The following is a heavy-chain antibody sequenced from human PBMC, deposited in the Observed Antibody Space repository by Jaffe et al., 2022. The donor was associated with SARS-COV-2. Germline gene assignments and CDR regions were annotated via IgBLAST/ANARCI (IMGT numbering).Heavy chain of an antibody. D-gene: IGHD6-19*01. J-gene: IGHJ6*02. Sequence: QVQLVESGGGVVQPGRSLRLSCAASGFTFSSYGMHWVRQAPGKGLEWVAVIWYDGSNKYYADSVKGRFTISRDNSKNTLYLEMNSLRAEDTAVYYCARDRIAVAGGNNYYYGMDVWGQGTTVTVSS. CDR1: GFTFSSYG. V-gene: IGHV3-33*01. CDR3: ARDRIAVAGGNNYYYGMDV. CDR2: IWYDGSNK.